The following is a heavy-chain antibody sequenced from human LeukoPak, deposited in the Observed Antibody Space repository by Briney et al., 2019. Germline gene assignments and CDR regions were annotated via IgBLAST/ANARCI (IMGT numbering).Heavy chain of an antibody. D-gene: IGHD6-19*01. CDR3: AKIIEGKQWLVRLYYFDY. V-gene: IGHV3-23*01. CDR2: ISGSGGST. CDR1: GYTFTSYG. J-gene: IGHJ4*02. Sequence: GASVKVSCKASGYTFTSYGMSWVRQAPGKGLEWVSAISGSGGSTYYADSVKGRFTISRDNSKNTLYLQMNSLRAEDTAVYYCAKIIEGKQWLVRLYYFDYWGQGTLVTVSS.